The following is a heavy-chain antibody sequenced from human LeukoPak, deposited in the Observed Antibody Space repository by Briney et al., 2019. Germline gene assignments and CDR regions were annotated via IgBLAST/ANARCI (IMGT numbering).Heavy chain of an antibody. D-gene: IGHD3/OR15-3a*01. Sequence: GGSLRLSCAASGFTVSSNYMSWVRQAPGKGLEWVAVISYDGSNKYYADSVKGRFTISRDNSKNTLYLQMNSLRAEDTAVYYCARDFPSSDFWQQSYYYYYMDVWGKGTTVTVSS. CDR2: ISYDGSNK. CDR3: ARDFPSSDFWQQSYYYYYMDV. V-gene: IGHV3-30-3*01. J-gene: IGHJ6*03. CDR1: GFTVSSNY.